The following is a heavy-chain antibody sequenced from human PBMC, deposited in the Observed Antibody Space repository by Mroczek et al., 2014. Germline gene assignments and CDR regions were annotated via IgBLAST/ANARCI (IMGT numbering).Heavy chain of an antibody. CDR3: ARHHRSPGPEGTLEWLLALDY. D-gene: IGHD3-3*01. J-gene: IGHJ4*02. CDR1: GGTFSSYT. Sequence: QVQLVESGAEVKKPGSSVKVSCKASGGTFSSYTISWVRQAPGQGLEWMGRIIPILGIANYAQKFQGRVTITADKSTSTAYMELSSLRSEDTAVYYCARHHRSPGPEGTLEWLLALDYWGQGTPGH. V-gene: IGHV1-69*02. CDR2: IIPILGIA.